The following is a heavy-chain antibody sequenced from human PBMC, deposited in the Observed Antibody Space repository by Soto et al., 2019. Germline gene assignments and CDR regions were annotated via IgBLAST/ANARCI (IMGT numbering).Heavy chain of an antibody. J-gene: IGHJ4*02. CDR1: GYTFTSYA. CDR3: ARDQRIAFDY. CDR2: INAGNGNT. Sequence: QVQLVQSGAEEKKPGASVKVSCKASGYTFTSYAMSWVRQAPGQRLEWMGWINAGNGNTKYSEKFQGRVTITTDTSASTAYMELSSLRSEDTAVYYCARDQRIAFDYWGQGTLVTVSS. V-gene: IGHV1-3*05. D-gene: IGHD6-25*01.